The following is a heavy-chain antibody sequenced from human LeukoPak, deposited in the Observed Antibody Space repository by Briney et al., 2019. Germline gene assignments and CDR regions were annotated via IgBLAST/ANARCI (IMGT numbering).Heavy chain of an antibody. CDR1: GYSFTSYW. CDR3: ARPHYGHPDTDAFDI. D-gene: IGHD4-17*01. V-gene: IGHV5-51*01. Sequence: GESLKISCKGSGYSFTSYWIGWVRQMPGKGLEWMGIIYPGDSDTRYSPSFQGQVTISADKSISTAYLQWSSLKASDTAMYYCARPHYGHPDTDAFDIWGQGTMVTVSS. CDR2: IYPGDSDT. J-gene: IGHJ3*02.